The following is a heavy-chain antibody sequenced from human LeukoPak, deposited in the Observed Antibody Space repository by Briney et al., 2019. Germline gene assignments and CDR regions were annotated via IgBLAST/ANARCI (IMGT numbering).Heavy chain of an antibody. CDR1: GFTFSSYS. CDR2: ISGSGGST. CDR3: ATSSRIAAAGTVFALGAFDI. Sequence: SGGSLRLSCAASGFTFSSYSMNWVRQAPGKGLEWVSAISGSGGSTYYADSVKGRFTISRDNSKNTLYLQMNSLRAEDTAVYYCATSSRIAAAGTVFALGAFDIWGQGTMVTVSS. V-gene: IGHV3-23*01. D-gene: IGHD6-13*01. J-gene: IGHJ3*02.